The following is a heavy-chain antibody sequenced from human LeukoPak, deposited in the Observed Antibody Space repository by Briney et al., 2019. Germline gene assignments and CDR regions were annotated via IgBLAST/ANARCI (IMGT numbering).Heavy chain of an antibody. CDR3: TTDTLGYCSSTSCYGSYYYYYYGMDV. CDR1: GFTFSNAW. Sequence: GGSLRLSCAASGFTFSNAWMSWVRQAPGKGLEWVGRIKSKADGGTTDYAAPGKGRFTIARDESKNTLYLQMNRLKNEDTAVYYCTTDTLGYCSSTSCYGSYYYYYYGMDVWGKGTTVTVSS. CDR2: IKSKADGGTT. V-gene: IGHV3-15*01. J-gene: IGHJ6*04. D-gene: IGHD2-2*01.